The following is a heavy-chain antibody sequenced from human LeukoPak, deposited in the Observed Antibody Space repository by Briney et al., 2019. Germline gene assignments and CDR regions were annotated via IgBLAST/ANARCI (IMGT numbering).Heavy chain of an antibody. CDR2: IRYNGGNK. V-gene: IGHV3-30*02. D-gene: IGHD3-10*01. J-gene: IGHJ4*01. CDR3: AEGLRNLLEY. CDR1: GFTFSSYG. Sequence: GGSRRLSCAASGFTFSSYGMHWVRQAPGKGLEWVAFIRYNGGNKYYADSVKGRFTISRDNSKNTLYLQMNSLRPEDTALYYCAEGLRNLLEYLGQGTLVTVSS.